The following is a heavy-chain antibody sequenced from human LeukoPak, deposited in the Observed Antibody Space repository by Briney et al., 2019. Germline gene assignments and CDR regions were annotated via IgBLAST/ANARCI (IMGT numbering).Heavy chain of an antibody. V-gene: IGHV3-21*01. CDR2: IGSSRRYI. CDR3: TRGLEYSSTDAFDI. D-gene: IGHD6-6*01. Sequence: PGGSLRLSCEVSGTTFSRHSMNWVRQAPGKGLEWVASIGSSRRYIYHADSVRGRFTISGDNAEKSLYLEMNSLRVEDTAVYYCTRGLEYSSTDAFDIWGQGIMVTVSS. J-gene: IGHJ3*02. CDR1: GTTFSRHS.